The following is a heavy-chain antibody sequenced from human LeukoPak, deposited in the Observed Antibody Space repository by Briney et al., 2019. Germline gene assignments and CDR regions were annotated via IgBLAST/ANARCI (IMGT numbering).Heavy chain of an antibody. J-gene: IGHJ3*02. CDR2: ISSSSSTI. CDR1: GFTFSSYS. Sequence: PGGSLRLSCAASGFTFSSYSMNWVRQAPGKGLEWVSYISSSSSTIYYADSVKGRFTISRDSAKNSLYLQMNSLRAEDTAVYYCANQDHRTAMVLGYAFDIWGQGTMVTVSS. CDR3: ANQDHRTAMVLGYAFDI. D-gene: IGHD5-18*01. V-gene: IGHV3-48*04.